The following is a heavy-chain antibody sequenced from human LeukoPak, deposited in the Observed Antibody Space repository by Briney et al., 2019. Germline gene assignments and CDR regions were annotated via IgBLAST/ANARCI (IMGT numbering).Heavy chain of an antibody. J-gene: IGHJ4*02. Sequence: GGSLRLSCAASGFTFSSYSMNWVRQAPGKGLEWVSSISSSSSYIYYADSVKGRFTISSDNAKNSLYLQMNSLRAEDTAVYYFARDYGWYSGSRYFDYWGQGTLVTVSS. D-gene: IGHD1-26*01. CDR3: ARDYGWYSGSRYFDY. CDR2: ISSSSSYI. CDR1: GFTFSSYS. V-gene: IGHV3-21*01.